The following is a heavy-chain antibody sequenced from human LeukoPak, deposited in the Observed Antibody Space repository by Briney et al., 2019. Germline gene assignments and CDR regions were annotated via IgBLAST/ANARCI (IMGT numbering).Heavy chain of an antibody. CDR2: IIPILGIA. J-gene: IGHJ4*02. CDR1: GGTFSSYT. Sequence: SVKVSCKASGGTFSSYTISWVRQAPGQGLEWMGRIIPILGIANYAQKFQGRVTITADKSTSTAYMELSSLRSEDTAVYYCATVVWGGSYYGRFDYWGQGTLVTVSS. D-gene: IGHD1-26*01. V-gene: IGHV1-69*02. CDR3: ATVVWGGSYYGRFDY.